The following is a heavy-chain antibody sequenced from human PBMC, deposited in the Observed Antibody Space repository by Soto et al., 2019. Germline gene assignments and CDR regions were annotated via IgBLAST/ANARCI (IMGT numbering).Heavy chain of an antibody. CDR3: KRGRRPSFSGSYYMTV. CDR2: TYYRSKWYF. D-gene: IGHD1-26*01. J-gene: IGHJ6*03. CDR1: GDSVSSNSAG. V-gene: IGHV6-1*01. Sequence: SQTLSLTCAISGDSVSSNSAGWNWIRQTPSRGLEWLGRTYYRSKWYFNYAVSVESRITINPDTSKNQFSLQLSSVTPDDTAVFFCKRGRRPSFSGSYYMTVWGNGS.